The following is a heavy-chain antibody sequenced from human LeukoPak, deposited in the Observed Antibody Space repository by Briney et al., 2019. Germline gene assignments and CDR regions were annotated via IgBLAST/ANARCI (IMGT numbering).Heavy chain of an antibody. Sequence: GGSLRLSCEASGFSFSSYATSWVRQAPGKGLEWVSGISGSGGTTYYAGSVKGRFTISRDISKNTLYLQMSSLRAGDTAVYYCARDLYADFWSGSVFDYWGRGTLVTASS. CDR2: ISGSGGTT. J-gene: IGHJ4*02. V-gene: IGHV3-23*01. CDR1: GFSFSSYA. CDR3: ARDLYADFWSGSVFDY. D-gene: IGHD3-3*01.